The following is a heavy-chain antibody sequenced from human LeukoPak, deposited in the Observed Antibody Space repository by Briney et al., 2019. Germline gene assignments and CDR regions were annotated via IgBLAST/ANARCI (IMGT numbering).Heavy chain of an antibody. CDR2: IYHSWST. V-gene: IGHV4-38-2*02. D-gene: IGHD3-22*01. CDR3: AREIPYDSSGERSLHAFDI. CDR1: GYSICSGYY. J-gene: IGHJ3*02. Sequence: SETLSLTCTVSGYSICSGYYWGWIRQPPGKWLDWIGSIYHSWSTSYNPSLKSRVTVSVDTSKNQFYLKLSSVNAADTALYYCAREIPYDSSGERSLHAFDIWGQGTMVTVSS.